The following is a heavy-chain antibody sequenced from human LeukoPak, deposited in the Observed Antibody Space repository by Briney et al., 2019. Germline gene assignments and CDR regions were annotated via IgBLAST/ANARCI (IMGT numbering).Heavy chain of an antibody. J-gene: IGHJ4*02. CDR3: ARENPSGYYNRPIDY. D-gene: IGHD3-22*01. Sequence: SETLSLTCTVSGGSVSSGNYYWSWIRQPPGKGLDWIGYIYYSGSTNYNPSLKSRVTISVDTSKNQFSLKLSSVTAADTAIYYCARENPSGYYNRPIDYWGQGTLVTVSS. CDR2: IYYSGST. V-gene: IGHV4-61*01. CDR1: GGSVSSGNYY.